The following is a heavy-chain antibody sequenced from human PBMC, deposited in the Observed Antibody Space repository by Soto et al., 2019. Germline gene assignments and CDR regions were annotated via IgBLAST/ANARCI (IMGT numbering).Heavy chain of an antibody. D-gene: IGHD1-26*01. CDR2: IYPGDSDT. CDR1: GYIFTSYW. V-gene: IGHV5-51*01. Sequence: GESLKISCKGSGYIFTSYWIGWVRQMPGKGLEWMGIIYPGDSDTRYSPSFQGRVTLSAARSISTAYLQRSSLRASDTAMSSWARLVSWTYYRPFEYWGQVTLVTVSS. J-gene: IGHJ4*02. CDR3: ARLVSWTYYRPFEY.